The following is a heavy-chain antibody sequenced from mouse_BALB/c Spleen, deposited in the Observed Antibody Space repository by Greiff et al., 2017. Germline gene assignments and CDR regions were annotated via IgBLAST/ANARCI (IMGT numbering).Heavy chain of an antibody. Sequence: DVKLVESGPSLVKPSQTLSLTCSVTGDSITSGYWNWIRKFPGNKLEYMGYISYSGSTYYNPSLKSRISITRDTSKNQYYLQLNSVTTEDTATYYCARREGDYYGSSYWYFDVWGAGTTVTVSS. J-gene: IGHJ1*01. D-gene: IGHD1-1*01. CDR3: ARREGDYYGSSYWYFDV. V-gene: IGHV3-8*02. CDR1: GDSITSGY. CDR2: ISYSGST.